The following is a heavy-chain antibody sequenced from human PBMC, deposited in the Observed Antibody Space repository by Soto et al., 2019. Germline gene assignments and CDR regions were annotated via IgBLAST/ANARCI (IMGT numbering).Heavy chain of an antibody. Sequence: EVQLVESGGGLVKPGGSLRLSCAASGFTFSNAWMNWVRQAPGKGLEWVGRIKSKTDGGTTDYAEPVKGRFTISRDDSKNTLYLQMNSLKTEDTAVYYCTTTYYDSSGYNDYWGQGTLVTVSS. V-gene: IGHV3-15*07. CDR1: GFTFSNAW. CDR3: TTTYYDSSGYNDY. J-gene: IGHJ4*02. D-gene: IGHD3-22*01. CDR2: IKSKTDGGTT.